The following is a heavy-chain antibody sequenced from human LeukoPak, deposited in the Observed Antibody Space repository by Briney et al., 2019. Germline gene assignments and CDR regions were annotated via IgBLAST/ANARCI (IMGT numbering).Heavy chain of an antibody. D-gene: IGHD6-19*01. CDR3: ARQYSSGWRKDWFDP. Sequence: PSETLSLTCTVSGGSISSYYWSWIRQPPGKGLECIGYIYYSGSTNYNPSLKSRVTISVDTSKNQFSLKLSSVTAADTAVYYCARQYSSGWRKDWFDPWGQGTLVTVSS. V-gene: IGHV4-59*08. CDR1: GGSISSYY. CDR2: IYYSGST. J-gene: IGHJ5*02.